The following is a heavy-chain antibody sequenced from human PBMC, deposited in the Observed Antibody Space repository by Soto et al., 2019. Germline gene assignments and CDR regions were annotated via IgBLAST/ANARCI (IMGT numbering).Heavy chain of an antibody. V-gene: IGHV3-21*01. J-gene: IGHJ3*02. CDR3: ARDLQAGAFDI. Sequence: EVQLVEPGGGLVKPGGSLRLSCAASGFTFSTYSMNWVRQAPGKGLEWVSSVSSTSRYISYADSLKGRFTISRDNAQNSLYLQMNSLRAEDTAVYYCARDLQAGAFDIWGQGTMVTVSS. CDR2: VSSTSRYI. CDR1: GFTFSTYS.